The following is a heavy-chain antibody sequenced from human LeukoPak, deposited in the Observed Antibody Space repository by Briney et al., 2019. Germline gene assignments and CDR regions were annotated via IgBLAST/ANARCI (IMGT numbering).Heavy chain of an antibody. CDR2: IKEDGSKK. Sequence: GGSLRLSCAPSGFTLSSNWMSWVRQDPGKGREGVANIKEDGSKKYYVDSVKGRFTISRDNAKNSLYLQMNSLRAEDTAVYYCARDEYNWNVDAFDIWGQGTMVTVSS. D-gene: IGHD1-20*01. CDR1: GFTLSSNW. J-gene: IGHJ3*02. CDR3: ARDEYNWNVDAFDI. V-gene: IGHV3-7*01.